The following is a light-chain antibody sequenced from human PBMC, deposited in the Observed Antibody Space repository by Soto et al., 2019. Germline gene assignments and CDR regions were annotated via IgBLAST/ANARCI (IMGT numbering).Light chain of an antibody. V-gene: IGKV1-27*01. CDR1: QGMSNY. Sequence: DIQMTQSPSSLSASVGARVTITCRASQGMSNYLAWYQQKPGKVPKLLIYTAASLQSGVPSRFSGSGSGTEFTLTISSLQPEDVGTYYCQKYDSGFGFTFGPGTKVEIK. J-gene: IGKJ3*01. CDR2: TAA. CDR3: QKYDSGFGFT.